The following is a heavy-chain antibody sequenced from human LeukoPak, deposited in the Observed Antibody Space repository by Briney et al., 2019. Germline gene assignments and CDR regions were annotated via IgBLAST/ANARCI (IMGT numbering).Heavy chain of an antibody. D-gene: IGHD3-10*01. CDR2: INHSGST. CDR3: ASLGSGSYYNMGLNYYYMDV. CDR1: GFTFSSYG. J-gene: IGHJ6*03. V-gene: IGHV4-34*08. Sequence: GTLRLSCAASGFTFSSYGMSWVRQAPGKGLEWIGEINHSGSTNYNPSLKSRVTISVDTSKNQFSLKLSSVTAADTAVYYCASLGSGSYYNMGLNYYYMDVWGKGTTVTISS.